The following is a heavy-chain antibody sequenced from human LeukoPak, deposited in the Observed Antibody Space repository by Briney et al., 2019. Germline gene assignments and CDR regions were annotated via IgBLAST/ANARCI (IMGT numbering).Heavy chain of an antibody. CDR1: GGSIGSYY. CDR2: IYYSGTT. D-gene: IGHD4-11*01. CDR3: ARDLITVTKGFDI. V-gene: IGHV4-59*01. Sequence: SETLSLTCAVSGGSIGSYYWSWLRQPPGRELEWIGYIYYSGTTNYNPSLKSRVTISVDTSKNQFSLKLSSVTAADTAVYYCARDLITVTKGFDIWGQGTMVSVSS. J-gene: IGHJ3*02.